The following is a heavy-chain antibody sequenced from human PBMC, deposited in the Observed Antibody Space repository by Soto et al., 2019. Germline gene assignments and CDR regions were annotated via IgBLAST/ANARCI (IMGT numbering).Heavy chain of an antibody. J-gene: IGHJ6*02. CDR3: AREKPMSYGMDV. CDR1: GFTFSTYA. Sequence: GGSLRLSCAASGFTFSTYAMHWVRQAPGKGLEWVAVISYDGSNKYYADSVKGRFTISRDNSKNTLYLQMNSLRAEDTAVYYCAREKPMSYGMDVWGQGTTVTVSS. V-gene: IGHV3-30-3*01. CDR2: ISYDGSNK.